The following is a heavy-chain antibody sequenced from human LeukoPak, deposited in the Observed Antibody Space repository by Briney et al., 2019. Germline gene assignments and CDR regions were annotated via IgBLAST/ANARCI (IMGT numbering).Heavy chain of an antibody. CDR2: IYTSGST. CDR1: GGSISSYH. D-gene: IGHD6-13*01. J-gene: IGHJ3*02. V-gene: IGHV4-4*07. CDR3: GRSSWFGGAFDI. Sequence: SETLSLTCTVSGGSISSYHWSWIRQPAGKGLEWIGRIYTSGSTNYNPSLKSRVTISVDTSKNQFSLKLSSVTAADTAVYYCGRSSWFGGAFDIWGQGTMVTVSS.